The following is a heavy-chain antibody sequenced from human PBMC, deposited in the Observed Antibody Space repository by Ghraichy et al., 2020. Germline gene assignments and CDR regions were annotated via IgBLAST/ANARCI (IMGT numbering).Heavy chain of an antibody. D-gene: IGHD4-23*01. V-gene: IGHV4-34*01. CDR1: GGSFSGYY. Sequence: SQTLSLTCAVYGGSFSGYYWSWIRQPPGKGLEWIGEINHSGSTNYNPSLKSRVTISVDTSKNQFSLKLSSVTAADTAVYYCARKKQGGYSYYYYYGMDVWGQGTTVTVSS. CDR3: ARKKQGGYSYYYYYGMDV. J-gene: IGHJ6*02. CDR2: INHSGST.